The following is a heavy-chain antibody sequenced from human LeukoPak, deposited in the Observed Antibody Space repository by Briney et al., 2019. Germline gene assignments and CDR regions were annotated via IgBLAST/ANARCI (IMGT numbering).Heavy chain of an antibody. CDR1: GGSVSSGSYY. D-gene: IGHD1-1*01. CDR3: VRSVPTGGTCYFDY. Sequence: PSETLSLTCTVSGGSVSSGSYYWSWIRQPPGKGLEWIGYIYYSGSTNYNPSLKGRVTISVDTSKNQFSLKLSSVTAADTAVYYCVRSVPTGGTCYFDYWGQGTLVTVSS. V-gene: IGHV4-61*01. CDR2: IYYSGST. J-gene: IGHJ4*02.